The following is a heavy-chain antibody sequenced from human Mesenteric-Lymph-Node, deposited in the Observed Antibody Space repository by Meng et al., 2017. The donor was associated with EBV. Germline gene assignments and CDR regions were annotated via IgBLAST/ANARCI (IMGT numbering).Heavy chain of an antibody. CDR2: IYHSGST. CDR1: GCAISSSNG. J-gene: IGHJ4*02. Sequence: WAPGAVKPSGTLSLPWAVSGCAISSSNGWSWVRQPPGKGLEWIGEIYHSGSTNYNPSLKSRVTISVDKSKNQFSLKLSSVTAADTAVYYCARDLGGKGEDYWGQGTLDTVSS. CDR3: ARDLGGKGEDY. D-gene: IGHD3-16*01. V-gene: IGHV4-4*02.